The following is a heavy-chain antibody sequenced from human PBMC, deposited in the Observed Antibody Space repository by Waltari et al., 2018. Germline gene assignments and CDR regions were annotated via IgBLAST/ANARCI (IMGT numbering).Heavy chain of an antibody. CDR1: GFTFSSYG. CDR3: AKDDTAMGPFDY. D-gene: IGHD5-18*01. Sequence: QVQLVESGGGVVQPGGSLRLSCAASGFTFSSYGMHWVRQAPGKGLEWVAFIRYDGSNKYSADSVKGRFTISRDNSKNTLYRQMNSLRAEDTAVYYCAKDDTAMGPFDYWGQGTLVTVSS. J-gene: IGHJ4*02. CDR2: IRYDGSNK. V-gene: IGHV3-30*02.